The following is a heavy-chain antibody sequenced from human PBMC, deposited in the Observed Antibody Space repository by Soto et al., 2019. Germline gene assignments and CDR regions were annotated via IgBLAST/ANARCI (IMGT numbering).Heavy chain of an antibody. Sequence: ASVKVSCKASGYTFTRYAIHWVRQAPGQRLEWMGWINAGIGNTKYSQKFQGRVTITRDTSASTAYMELSSLRSEDTAVYYCARNRDTRFSNYYYYYMDVWGQGTTVTVSS. J-gene: IGHJ6*02. CDR3: ARNRDTRFSNYYYYYMDV. V-gene: IGHV1-3*01. CDR1: GYTFTRYA. D-gene: IGHD5-18*01. CDR2: INAGIGNT.